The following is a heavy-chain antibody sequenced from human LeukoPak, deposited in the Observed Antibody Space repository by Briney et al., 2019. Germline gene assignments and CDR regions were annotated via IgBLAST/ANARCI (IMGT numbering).Heavy chain of an antibody. CDR3: ARDSLVPAFPDP. CDR2: IKTDGSEK. V-gene: IGHV3-7*03. J-gene: IGHJ5*02. D-gene: IGHD2-2*01. Sequence: LGGSLRLSCSASGFTFNTSWMAWVRQSPGKGLECVANIKTDGSEKYYLGSVEGRFSISRDNAKNTLYLQMNSLRAEDTAVYYCARDSLVPAFPDPWGQGTLVTVSS. CDR1: GFTFNTSW.